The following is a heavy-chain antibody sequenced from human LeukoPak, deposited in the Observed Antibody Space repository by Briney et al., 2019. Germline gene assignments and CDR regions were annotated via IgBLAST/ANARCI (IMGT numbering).Heavy chain of an antibody. Sequence: GGSLRLSCTASGFSLSKVWMSWVRQAPGQGLEWVGHIKTKTDGGTTEYVAPVRGRFAISRDDSGDTLYLQMNSLKIEDTAVYYCTTVDYGDLTPAASSDYWGQGTLVTISS. D-gene: IGHD4-17*01. CDR2: IKTKTDGGTT. V-gene: IGHV3-15*01. J-gene: IGHJ4*02. CDR1: GFSLSKVW. CDR3: TTVDYGDLTPAASSDY.